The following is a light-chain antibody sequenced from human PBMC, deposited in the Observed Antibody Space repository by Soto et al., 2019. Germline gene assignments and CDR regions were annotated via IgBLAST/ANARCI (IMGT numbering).Light chain of an antibody. Sequence: EIVLTQSPATLSLSPGERATLSCRASQSVSSYLAWYQQKPGQAPRLLIYDASNRATGTPARFSGSGSGTDFTLTIRSLEPEDFAVYYCQQRSNWPLTFGGGTKVEIK. CDR2: DAS. CDR1: QSVSSY. J-gene: IGKJ4*01. CDR3: QQRSNWPLT. V-gene: IGKV3-11*01.